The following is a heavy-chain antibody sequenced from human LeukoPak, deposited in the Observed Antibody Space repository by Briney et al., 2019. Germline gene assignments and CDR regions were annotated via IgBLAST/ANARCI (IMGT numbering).Heavy chain of an antibody. Sequence: PSQTLSLTCTVSGGSISSGGYYWSWIRQPAGKGLEWIGRISTSGSTNYNPSLKSRVTMSVDTSKNQFSLKLSSVNAADTAVYYCARDVHGSGTWDWFDPWGQGTLVTVSS. CDR1: GGSISSGGYY. CDR2: ISTSGST. CDR3: ARDVHGSGTWDWFDP. D-gene: IGHD3-10*01. J-gene: IGHJ5*02. V-gene: IGHV4-61*02.